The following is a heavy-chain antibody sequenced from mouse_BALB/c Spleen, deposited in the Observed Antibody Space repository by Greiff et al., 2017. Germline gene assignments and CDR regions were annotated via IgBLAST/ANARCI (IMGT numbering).Heavy chain of an antibody. Sequence: EVQLVESGGGLVKPGGSLKLSCAASGFTFSSYAMSWVRQTPEKRLEWVASISSGGSTYYPDSVKGRFTISRDNARNILYLQMSSLRSEDTAMYYCARRGDRSWYFDVWGAGTTVTVSS. J-gene: IGHJ1*01. V-gene: IGHV5-6-5*01. CDR3: ARRGDRSWYFDV. CDR2: ISSGGST. CDR1: GFTFSSYA. D-gene: IGHD2-14*01.